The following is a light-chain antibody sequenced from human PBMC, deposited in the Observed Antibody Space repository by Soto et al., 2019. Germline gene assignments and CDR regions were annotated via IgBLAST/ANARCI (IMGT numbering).Light chain of an antibody. Sequence: EIVMTQSPATLSVSPGERATLSCRASQSVSSDLAWYQQKPGQAPRLLIYGASTRATGVPARFSGSGSGTXXXXXXXSXQXEDFAVYYXQQYSNWLTFGGGTKVEIK. CDR1: QSVSSD. V-gene: IGKV3-15*01. CDR3: QQYSNWLT. CDR2: GAS. J-gene: IGKJ4*01.